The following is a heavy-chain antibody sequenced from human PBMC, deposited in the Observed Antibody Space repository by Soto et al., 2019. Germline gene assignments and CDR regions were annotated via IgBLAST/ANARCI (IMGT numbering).Heavy chain of an antibody. V-gene: IGHV1-18*01. CDR2: ISAYSGDT. Sequence: GASVKVSCKTSGFTFTNYAINWVRQAPGQGLQWMGWISAYSGDTKYAQRFQDRLTVTTDPSTTTAYMELRSLRSDDTAVYYCARGVSAGVDYWGQGTPVTVSS. D-gene: IGHD1-26*01. CDR3: ARGVSAGVDY. CDR1: GFTFTNYA. J-gene: IGHJ4*02.